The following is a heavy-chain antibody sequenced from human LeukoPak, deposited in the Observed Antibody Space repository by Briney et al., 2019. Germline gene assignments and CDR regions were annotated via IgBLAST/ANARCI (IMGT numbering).Heavy chain of an antibody. CDR1: GVSISGFY. CDR3: GRGSPFQE. V-gene: IGHV4-34*01. CDR2: IDHSGDT. J-gene: IGHJ4*02. Sequence: YPSETLSLTCAVYGVSISGFYYTWLRQPPGKGLEWIGEIDHSGDTNYNPPLKSRATISIDTSKSQVFLKVTSVTSADAALYYWGRGSPFQEWGQGALVTVSS.